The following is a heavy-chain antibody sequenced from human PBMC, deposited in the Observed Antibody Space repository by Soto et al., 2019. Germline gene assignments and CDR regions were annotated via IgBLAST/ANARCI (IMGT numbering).Heavy chain of an antibody. V-gene: IGHV4-59*12. CDR2: INHSGST. J-gene: IGHJ5*02. Sequence: PSETLSLTCTVSGGSISSYYWSWIRQPPGKGLEWIGEINHSGSTNYNPSLKSRVTISVDTSKNQFSLKLSSVTAADTAVYYCARGFGPYSSSWYRWFDPWGQGTLVTVSS. CDR1: GGSISSYY. D-gene: IGHD6-13*01. CDR3: ARGFGPYSSSWYRWFDP.